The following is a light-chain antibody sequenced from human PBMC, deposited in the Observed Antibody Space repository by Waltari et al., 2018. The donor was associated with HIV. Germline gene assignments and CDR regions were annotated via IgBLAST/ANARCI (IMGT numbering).Light chain of an antibody. J-gene: IGKJ5*01. CDR2: GAS. CDR1: QSVSFSY. V-gene: IGKV3D-20*01. Sequence: EIVLTQSPVTLSLSPGESATLSCEASQSVSFSYLAWYQQKPGLAPRLLISGASSRASGIPDRFSGGGSGTDFTLTISRLEPEDFAVYYCQQYVTSPITFGQGTRLEIK. CDR3: QQYVTSPIT.